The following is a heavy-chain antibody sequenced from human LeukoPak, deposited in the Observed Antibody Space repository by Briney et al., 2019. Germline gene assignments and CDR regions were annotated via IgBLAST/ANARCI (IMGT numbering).Heavy chain of an antibody. J-gene: IGHJ4*02. Sequence: PGGSLRLSCAASGFTFSSYSMNWVRQAPGKGLEWVPSISSSSSYIYYADSVKGRFTISRDNAKNSLYLQMNSLRAEDTAVYYCARGQGPGIAVAGPGGYWGQGTLVTVSS. CDR1: GFTFSSYS. CDR2: ISSSSSYI. CDR3: ARGQGPGIAVAGPGGY. D-gene: IGHD6-19*01. V-gene: IGHV3-21*01.